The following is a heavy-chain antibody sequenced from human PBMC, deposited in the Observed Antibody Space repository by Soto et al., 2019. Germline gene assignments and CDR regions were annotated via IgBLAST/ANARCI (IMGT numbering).Heavy chain of an antibody. V-gene: IGHV1-18*01. J-gene: IGHJ4*02. Sequence: QVQLVQSGAEVQKPGASVQVYCKASGSTFTSYGISWVRQAPGQGLEWMGWISAYNGNTNYAQKLHGRVTRTTDTSTSQAYMELRSLRSDDKAVYDCAREGSYGDYPQEPYFDYWGQGTLVTGSS. CDR3: AREGSYGDYPQEPYFDY. CDR2: ISAYNGNT. D-gene: IGHD4-17*01. CDR1: GSTFTSYG.